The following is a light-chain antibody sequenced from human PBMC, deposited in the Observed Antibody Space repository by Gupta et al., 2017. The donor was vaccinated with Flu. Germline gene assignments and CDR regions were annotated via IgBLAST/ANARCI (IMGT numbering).Light chain of an antibody. CDR2: AAS. Sequence: DIQMTQSPSSLSASIGDRVIITCRAGQSISRYLNWYQQKPGKAPKLLIYAASTLESGVPSRFSGSGSGTDFTLTISGLETEDFATYYLQQNYSRRTFGQGTRVEIK. CDR3: QQNYSRRT. J-gene: IGKJ1*01. CDR1: QSISRY. V-gene: IGKV1-39*01.